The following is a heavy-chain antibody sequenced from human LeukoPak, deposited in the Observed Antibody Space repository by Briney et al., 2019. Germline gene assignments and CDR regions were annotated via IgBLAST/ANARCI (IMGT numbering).Heavy chain of an antibody. CDR2: IIPILGIA. V-gene: IGHV1-69*04. Sequence: GASVTVSCKASVGTFSSYAISWVRQAPGQGLEWVGRIIPILGIANYAQKFQGRVTITADKSTSTAYMELSSLRSEDTAVYYCARGIVVVDGGMDVWGQGTTVTVSS. CDR1: VGTFSSYA. D-gene: IGHD2-15*01. J-gene: IGHJ6*02. CDR3: ARGIVVVDGGMDV.